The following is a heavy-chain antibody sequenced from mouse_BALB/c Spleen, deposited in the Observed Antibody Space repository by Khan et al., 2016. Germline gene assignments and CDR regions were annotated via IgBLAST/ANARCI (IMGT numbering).Heavy chain of an antibody. CDR1: GFTFSDYY. J-gene: IGHJ3*01. Sequence: EVELVESGGGLVKPGGSLKLSCAASGFTFSDYYMYWVRQTPATRLEWVATISDGGSYTYYPDSVQGRFPISSDNAKNNLYLQMSSLKSEDTAMYYGAREGLRRGFAYWGQGTLVTVSA. CDR3: AREGLRRGFAY. CDR2: ISDGGSYT. D-gene: IGHD2-4*01. V-gene: IGHV5-4*02.